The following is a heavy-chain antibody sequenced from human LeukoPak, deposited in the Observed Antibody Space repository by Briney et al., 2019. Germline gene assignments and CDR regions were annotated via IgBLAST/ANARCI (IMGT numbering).Heavy chain of an antibody. CDR2: ISSSSSYT. CDR3: ARSLGYCSGGSCYSAEYYFDY. Sequence: GGSLRLSCAASGFTFSDYYMSWIRQAPGKGLEWVSYISSSSSYTNYADSVKGRFTISRDNAKNSLYLQMNSLRAEDTAVYYCARSLGYCSGGSCYSAEYYFDYWGQGTLVSVS. J-gene: IGHJ4*02. V-gene: IGHV3-11*06. CDR1: GFTFSDYY. D-gene: IGHD2-15*01.